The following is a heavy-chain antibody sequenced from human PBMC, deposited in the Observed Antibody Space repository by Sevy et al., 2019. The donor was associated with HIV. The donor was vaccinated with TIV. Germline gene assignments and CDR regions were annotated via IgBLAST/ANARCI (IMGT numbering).Heavy chain of an antibody. CDR3: AXXXXGXXXSXXXXXXX. V-gene: IGHV3-21*01. CDR2: ISXSXSYI. CDR1: GXTFXSYS. Sequence: GGSLRLSCTASGXTFXSYSMNWVRQAPGKGLEWVSSISXSXSYIYYRDSVKGRFTISRDNAKNSVYLQMNSLRAEDXXLYYCAXXXXGXXXSXXXXXXXWGXXXLVTVSS. J-gene: IGHJ1*01.